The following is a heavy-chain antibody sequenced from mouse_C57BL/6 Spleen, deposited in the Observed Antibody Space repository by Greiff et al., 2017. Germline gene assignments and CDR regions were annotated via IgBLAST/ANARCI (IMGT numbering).Heavy chain of an antibody. D-gene: IGHD2-3*01. V-gene: IGHV1-15*01. CDR2: IDPETGGP. CDR3: TRLLLYFDY. Sequence: VQLQQSGAELVRPGASVTLSCKASGYTFTDYEMHWVKQTPVHGLEWIGAIDPETGGPAYNQKFKGKAILTADKSSSTAYMGLRSLTSEDSAVYYCTRLLLYFDYWGQGTTLTVSS. J-gene: IGHJ2*01. CDR1: GYTFTDYE.